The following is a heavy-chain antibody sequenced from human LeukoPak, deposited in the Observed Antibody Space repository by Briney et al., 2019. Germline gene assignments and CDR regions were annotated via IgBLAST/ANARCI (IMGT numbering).Heavy chain of an antibody. CDR1: GFTFSSYE. V-gene: IGHV3-48*03. CDR2: ISSSGSTI. J-gene: IGHJ5*02. Sequence: GGSLRLSCAASGFTFSSYEMNWVRQAPGKGLGWVSYISSSGSTIYYADSVKGRFTISRDNANNSLYLQMNSLRAEDTAVYYCARGKERRKGFDPWGQGTLVTVSS. CDR3: ARGKERRKGFDP.